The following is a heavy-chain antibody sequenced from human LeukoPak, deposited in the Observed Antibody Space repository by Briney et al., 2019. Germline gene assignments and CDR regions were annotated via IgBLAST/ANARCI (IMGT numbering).Heavy chain of an antibody. CDR1: GFTFSSYG. Sequence: GGSLRLSCAASGFTFSSYGITWVSQAPGKGLEWVSTISATGGSTYYADSVKGRFTISRDNSKDTLYLQMNSLRAEDTAVYYCAKGGYSSGWRNYFDYWGQGTLVTVSS. V-gene: IGHV3-23*01. CDR2: ISATGGST. J-gene: IGHJ4*02. CDR3: AKGGYSSGWRNYFDY. D-gene: IGHD6-19*01.